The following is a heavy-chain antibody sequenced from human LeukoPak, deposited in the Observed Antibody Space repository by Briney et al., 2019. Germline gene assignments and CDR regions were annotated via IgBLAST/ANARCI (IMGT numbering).Heavy chain of an antibody. CDR1: GYTFNGYY. J-gene: IGHJ5*02. Sequence: ASVKVSCKASGYTFNGYYMHWVRQAPGQGLEWMGWINPNSGGTNYAQKFQGRVTMTRDTSISTAYMELSRLRSDDTAVYYCATDLGYCSSTSCYKGWFDPWGQGTLVTVSS. CDR3: ATDLGYCSSTSCYKGWFDP. CDR2: INPNSGGT. V-gene: IGHV1-2*02. D-gene: IGHD2-2*02.